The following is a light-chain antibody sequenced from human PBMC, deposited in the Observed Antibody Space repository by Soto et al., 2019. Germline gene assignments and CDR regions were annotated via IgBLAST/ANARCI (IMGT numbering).Light chain of an antibody. J-gene: IGLJ1*01. V-gene: IGLV2-14*01. CDR3: FSHRSGDSHV. CDR2: EVT. CDR1: RSDVGAYNY. Sequence: QSALTQPASVSGSPGQSIAISCTGTRSDVGAYNYVSWYQQHPGKAPKLMISEVTNRPSGVSDRFSGSKSGNTASLTISGLQAEDEADYYCFSHRSGDSHVFGTGTKVTVL.